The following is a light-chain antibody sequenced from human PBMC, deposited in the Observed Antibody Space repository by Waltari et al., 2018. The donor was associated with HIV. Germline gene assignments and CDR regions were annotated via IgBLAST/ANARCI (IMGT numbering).Light chain of an antibody. CDR3: SSYSASGTLVL. CDR1: SSDVGASVY. V-gene: IGLV2-14*01. Sequence: QSALTQPASVSGSPGQSIPISCSGTSSDVGASVYVPWYHQHPGEAPTLILYEVKKRPSGISNRFSGSKSGNTASLTIAGLQVEDEAHYYCSSYSASGTLVLFGGGTRLTVL. J-gene: IGLJ2*01. CDR2: EVK.